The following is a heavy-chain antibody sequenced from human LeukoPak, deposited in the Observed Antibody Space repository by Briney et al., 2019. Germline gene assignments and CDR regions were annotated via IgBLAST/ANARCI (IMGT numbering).Heavy chain of an antibody. J-gene: IGHJ5*02. CDR2: INPHTGGT. CDR1: GYTFIGYY. V-gene: IGHV1-2*02. Sequence: ASVKVSCKASGYTFIGYYLHWVRQAPGQGLEWMGWINPHTGGTNYAQKFQGRVTLTRDTSISTAYMELSSLRSEDTAVYYCAREYNWKHPPFNWFDPWGQGTLVTVSS. D-gene: IGHD1-20*01. CDR3: AREYNWKHPPFNWFDP.